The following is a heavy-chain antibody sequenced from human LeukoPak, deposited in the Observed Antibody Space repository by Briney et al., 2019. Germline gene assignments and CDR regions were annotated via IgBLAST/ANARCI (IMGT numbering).Heavy chain of an antibody. CDR1: GGSISGYY. J-gene: IGHJ4*02. D-gene: IGHD4-11*01. V-gene: IGHV4-59*01. Sequence: SETLSLTCTVSGGSISGYYWSWIRQSPGKGLEWIGYIYYSGSTNYNPSLKSRVTISVDTSNNQFSLRLSSVTAADTAVYYCARDRSYSNFAYFDYWGQGTLVTVCS. CDR3: ARDRSYSNFAYFDY. CDR2: IYYSGST.